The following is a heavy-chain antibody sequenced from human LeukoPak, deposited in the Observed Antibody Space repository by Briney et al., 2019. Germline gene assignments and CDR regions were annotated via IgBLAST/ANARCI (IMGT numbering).Heavy chain of an antibody. CDR2: INHSGST. D-gene: IGHD2-2*01. Sequence: SETLSLTCAVYGGSFSGYYWSWIRQPPGKGLEWIGEINHSGSTKYNPSLKSRVTISVDTSKNQYSLKLSSVTATDTAVYYCARGKGRYCSSTCSLNWIDAWGQGTLVTVSS. V-gene: IGHV4-34*01. CDR3: ARGKGRYCSSTCSLNWIDA. CDR1: GGSFSGYY. J-gene: IGHJ5*02.